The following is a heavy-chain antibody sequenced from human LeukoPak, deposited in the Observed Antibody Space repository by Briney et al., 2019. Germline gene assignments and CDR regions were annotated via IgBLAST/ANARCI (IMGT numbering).Heavy chain of an antibody. CDR3: ARDPGGSLDY. J-gene: IGHJ4*02. Sequence: GGSLRLSCAASGFTFSAYWMSWVRQAPGKGLEWVANINQDGSETYYVDSVEGRFTISRDNAKNSLFLQMSSLRAEDTAVYYCARDPGGSLDYWGQGTLVTVSS. CDR2: INQDGSET. CDR1: GFTFSAYW. D-gene: IGHD3-16*01. V-gene: IGHV3-7*01.